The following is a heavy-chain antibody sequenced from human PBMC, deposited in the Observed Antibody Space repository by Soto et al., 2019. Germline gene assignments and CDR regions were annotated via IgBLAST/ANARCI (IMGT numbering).Heavy chain of an antibody. CDR1: GFTFASFA. CDR3: AKGRSAVVQAALNY. Sequence: GGSLRLSCAASGFTFASFAMTWVRQAPGKGLEWVSSVDGGGGDTYYAGSVKGRFTISRDNPMSTLYLQMSSLKAEDTAVYYCAKGRSAVVQAALNYWGQGVLVTVSS. J-gene: IGHJ4*02. CDR2: VDGGGGDT. V-gene: IGHV3-23*01. D-gene: IGHD2-15*01.